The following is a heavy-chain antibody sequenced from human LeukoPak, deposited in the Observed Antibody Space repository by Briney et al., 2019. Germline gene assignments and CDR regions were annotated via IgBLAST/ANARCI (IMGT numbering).Heavy chain of an antibody. CDR1: GGSISSYY. V-gene: IGHV4-59*01. D-gene: IGHD2-21*02. CDR3: ARDRGGVVTAIDY. Sequence: PSETLSLTCTVSGGSISSYYWGWIRRPPGKGLEWIGYIYYSGTTNYNPSLKSRVNISVETSKNQFSLKLSSVTAADTAVYYCARDRGGVVTAIDYWGQGTLVTVSS. CDR2: IYYSGTT. J-gene: IGHJ4*02.